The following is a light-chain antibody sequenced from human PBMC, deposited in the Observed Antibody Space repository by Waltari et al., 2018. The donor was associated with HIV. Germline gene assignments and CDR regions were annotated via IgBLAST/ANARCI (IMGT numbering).Light chain of an antibody. CDR2: GEV. CDR3: GVGDESLSGQAV. V-gene: IGLV1-44*01. CDR1: SSNIGSNT. J-gene: IGLJ2*01. Sequence: QSVLTQPASVSGTPGQGVTISCSGSSSNIGSNTVSWYQQLPGAAPKLFIFGEVPRRSGVPDRCSRSKSGNSRCLVISGLQFEDDAVDFCGVGDESLSGQAVFGGGTMLTVL.